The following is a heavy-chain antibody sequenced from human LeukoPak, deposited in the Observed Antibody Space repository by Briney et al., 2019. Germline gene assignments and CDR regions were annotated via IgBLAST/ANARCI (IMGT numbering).Heavy chain of an antibody. D-gene: IGHD6-13*01. CDR1: GFTFSSYW. CDR2: INSDGSST. Sequence: GGSLRLSCAASGFTFSSYWMHWVRQAPGKGLVWVSRINSDGSSTSYADSVKGRFTISRDNAKNSLYLQMNSLRAEDTAVYYCARVKGIAGLKWYYFDYWGQGTLVTVSS. CDR3: ARVKGIAGLKWYYFDY. J-gene: IGHJ4*02. V-gene: IGHV3-74*01.